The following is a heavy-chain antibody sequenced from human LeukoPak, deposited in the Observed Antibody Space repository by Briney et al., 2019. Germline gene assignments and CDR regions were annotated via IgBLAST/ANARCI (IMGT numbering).Heavy chain of an antibody. CDR1: GFTFSSYW. CDR3: GRDLHCSSTSCYACDI. CDR2: INTDGSST. V-gene: IGHV3-74*01. D-gene: IGHD2-2*01. J-gene: IGHJ3*02. Sequence: GGSLRLFCAASGFTFSSYWMHWVRQAPGKGLVWVSRINTDGSSTSYADSVKGRFTISRENAKNTLYLQMNSLRAEDTAVYYCGRDLHCSSTSCYACDIWGQGTMVTVSS.